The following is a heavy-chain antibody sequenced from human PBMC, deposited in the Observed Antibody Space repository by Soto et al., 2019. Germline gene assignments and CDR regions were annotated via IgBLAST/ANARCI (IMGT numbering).Heavy chain of an antibody. CDR1: GYTFTSYG. J-gene: IGHJ4*02. Sequence: ASVKVSCKASGYTFTSYGISWVRQAPGQGLEWMGWISAYNGNTNYAQKLQGRVTMTTDTSTSTAYTELRSLRSEETAVYYCASGCGSGWYFLRYWGQGTLVTVSS. CDR2: ISAYNGNT. V-gene: IGHV1-18*01. CDR3: ASGCGSGWYFLRY. D-gene: IGHD6-13*01.